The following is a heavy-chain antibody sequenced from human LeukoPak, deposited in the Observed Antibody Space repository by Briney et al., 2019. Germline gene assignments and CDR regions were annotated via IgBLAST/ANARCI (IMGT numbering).Heavy chain of an antibody. CDR3: ARAGGNVIDP. D-gene: IGHD3-16*01. CDR1: GGSISSGGYY. J-gene: IGHJ5*02. Sequence: PSQTLSLTCTVSGGSISSGGYYWSWIRQPPGKGLEWIGYIYHSGSTYYNPSLKSRVTISVDRSKNQFSLKLSSVTAADTAVYYCARAGGNVIDPWGQGTLVTVSS. V-gene: IGHV4-30-2*01. CDR2: IYHSGST.